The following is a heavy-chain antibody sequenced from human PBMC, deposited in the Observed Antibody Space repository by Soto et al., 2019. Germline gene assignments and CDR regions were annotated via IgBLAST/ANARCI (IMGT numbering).Heavy chain of an antibody. CDR3: AREPRIAVTDY. V-gene: IGHV3-23*01. Sequence: GGSLRLSCAASGFTFSSYAMSWVRQAPGKGLEWVSDISGSGGSTYYADSVKGRFTISRDNAKNSLYLQMNSLRAEDTAVYYCAREPRIAVTDYWGQGTLVTVSS. CDR1: GFTFSSYA. CDR2: ISGSGGST. J-gene: IGHJ4*02. D-gene: IGHD6-19*01.